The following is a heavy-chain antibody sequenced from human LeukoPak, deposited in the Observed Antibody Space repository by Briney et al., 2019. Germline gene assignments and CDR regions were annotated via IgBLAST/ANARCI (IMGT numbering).Heavy chain of an antibody. CDR3: AKTRHSSGQYYFDY. Sequence: SETLSLTCTVSGGSISSYYWSWIRQPAGKGLEWIGRIYTSGSTNYNPSLKGRVTISVDTSKNQFSLKLSSVTAADTAVYYCAKTRHSSGQYYFDYWGQGTLVTVSS. V-gene: IGHV4-4*07. CDR2: IYTSGST. CDR1: GGSISSYY. D-gene: IGHD6-19*01. J-gene: IGHJ4*02.